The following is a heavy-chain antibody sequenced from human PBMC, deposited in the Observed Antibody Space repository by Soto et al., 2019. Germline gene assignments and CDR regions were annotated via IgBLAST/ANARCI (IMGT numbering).Heavy chain of an antibody. D-gene: IGHD6-6*01. CDR2: MNPNSGNT. J-gene: IGHJ4*02. V-gene: IGHV1-8*01. CDR3: ARLGSSTCDFDY. Sequence: APAKFSCKYSRYAFDRQDRNSVRPATGQGLEWMGWMNPNSGNTGYAQKFQGRVTMTRNTSISTAYMELSSLRSEDTALSNCARLGSSTCDFDYWGQGTLLTV. CDR1: RYAFDRQD.